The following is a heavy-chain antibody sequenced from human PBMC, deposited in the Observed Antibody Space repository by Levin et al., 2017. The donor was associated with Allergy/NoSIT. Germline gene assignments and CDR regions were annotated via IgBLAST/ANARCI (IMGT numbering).Heavy chain of an antibody. V-gene: IGHV4-39*01. D-gene: IGHD3-22*01. J-gene: IGHJ3*02. Sequence: SETLSLTCTVSGGSISSSSYYWGWIRQPPGKGLEWIGSIYYSGSTYYNPSLKSRVTISVDTSKNQFSLKLSSVTAADTAVYYCARQTPYYDSSGYYLGGAFDIWGQGTMVTVSS. CDR1: GGSISSSSYY. CDR3: ARQTPYYDSSGYYLGGAFDI. CDR2: IYYSGST.